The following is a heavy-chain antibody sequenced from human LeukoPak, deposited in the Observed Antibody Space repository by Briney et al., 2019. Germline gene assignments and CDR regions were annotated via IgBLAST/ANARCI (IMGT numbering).Heavy chain of an antibody. D-gene: IGHD4-17*01. V-gene: IGHV3-23*01. CDR3: AKRRSYGDYGGFDY. J-gene: IGHJ4*02. CDR2: ISGSGGST. CDR1: GFTFSSYA. Sequence: HSGGSLRLSCAASGFTFSSYAMSWVRQAPGKGLEWVSAISGSGGSTYYADSVKGRFTISRDNSKNTLYLQMNSLRAEDTAVYYCAKRRSYGDYGGFDYWGQGTLVTVPS.